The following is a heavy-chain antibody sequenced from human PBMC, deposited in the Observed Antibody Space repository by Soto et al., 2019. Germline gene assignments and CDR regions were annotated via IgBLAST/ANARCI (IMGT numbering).Heavy chain of an antibody. J-gene: IGHJ4*02. CDR3: ASARAYSSSWYVDY. D-gene: IGHD6-13*01. V-gene: IGHV3-33*01. CDR2: IWYDGSNK. Sequence: GGSLRLSCAASGFTFSSYGMHWVRQAPGKGLEWVAIIWYDGSNKYYADSVKGRFTISRDNSKNTLYLQMNSLRAEDTAVYYCASARAYSSSWYVDYWGQGNVVTVSS. CDR1: GFTFSSYG.